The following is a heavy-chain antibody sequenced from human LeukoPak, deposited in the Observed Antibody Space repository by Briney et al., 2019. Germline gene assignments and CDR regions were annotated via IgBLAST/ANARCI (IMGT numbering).Heavy chain of an antibody. Sequence: ASVKVSCKASGGTFSSYAIGWVRQAPGQGLEWMGWISAYNGNTNYAQKLQGRVTMTTDTSTSTAYMELRSLRSDDTAVYYCARDLGYYDSSGYYWGQGTLVTVSS. V-gene: IGHV1-18*01. J-gene: IGHJ4*02. CDR2: ISAYNGNT. CDR1: GGTFSSYA. D-gene: IGHD3-22*01. CDR3: ARDLGYYDSSGYY.